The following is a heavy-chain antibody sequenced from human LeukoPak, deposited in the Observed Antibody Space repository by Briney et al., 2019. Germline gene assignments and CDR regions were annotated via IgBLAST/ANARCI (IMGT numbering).Heavy chain of an antibody. J-gene: IGHJ4*02. CDR1: GGTFSSYA. D-gene: IGHD3-22*01. Sequence: SVKVSCKASGGTFSSYAISWVRQAPGQGLEWMGRTIPILGIANYAQEFQGRVTITADKSTSTAYMELSSLRSEDTAVYYCAHYYDSSAWAYWGQGTLVTVSS. CDR2: TIPILGIA. CDR3: AHYYDSSAWAY. V-gene: IGHV1-69*04.